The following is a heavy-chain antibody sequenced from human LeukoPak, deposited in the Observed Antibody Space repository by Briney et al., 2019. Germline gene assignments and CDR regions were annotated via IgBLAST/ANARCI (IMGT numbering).Heavy chain of an antibody. J-gene: IGHJ6*03. CDR1: GFTFNNYG. V-gene: IGHV3-30*02. D-gene: IGHD3-10*01. CDR3: AKDSAFYYIDV. CDR2: IRYNGNNQ. Sequence: GGSLRLSCAASGFTFNNYGMHWVRQAPGKGLKGVAFIRYNGNNQYYADSVKGRFTISRDNSKNTLYLQMNSLKGDDTAVYYCAKDSAFYYIDVWGKGTTVIISS.